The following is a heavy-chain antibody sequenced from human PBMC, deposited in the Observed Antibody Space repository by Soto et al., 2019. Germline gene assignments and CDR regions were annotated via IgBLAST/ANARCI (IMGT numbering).Heavy chain of an antibody. CDR3: ATAMAVAGPFDY. Sequence: ASVKVSCKASGYTFTSYGISWVRQAPGQGLEWMGWISAYNGNTNYAQKLQGRVTMTTDTSTSTAYTELRSLRSDDTAVYYCATAMAVAGPFDYWGQGTLVTVSS. CDR1: GYTFTSYG. J-gene: IGHJ4*02. D-gene: IGHD6-19*01. CDR2: ISAYNGNT. V-gene: IGHV1-18*01.